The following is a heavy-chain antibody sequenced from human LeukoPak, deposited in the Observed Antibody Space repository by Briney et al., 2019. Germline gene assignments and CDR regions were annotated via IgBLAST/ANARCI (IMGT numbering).Heavy chain of an antibody. V-gene: IGHV3-74*01. J-gene: IGHJ4*02. D-gene: IGHD5-12*01. CDR3: ARDMQGGYSGYVLGY. CDR2: INSDGSST. CDR1: GFTFSTYW. Sequence: PGGSLRLSCEASGFTFSTYWMYWVRQAPGKGLVWVSRINSDGSSTNYAGSVKGRFTVSRDNAKNTLYLQMNSLRAEDTAVYYCARDMQGGYSGYVLGYWGQGTLVTVSS.